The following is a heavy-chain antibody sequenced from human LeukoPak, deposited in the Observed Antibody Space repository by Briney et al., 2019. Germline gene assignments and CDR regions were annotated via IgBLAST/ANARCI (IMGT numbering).Heavy chain of an antibody. D-gene: IGHD3-22*01. V-gene: IGHV3-33*01. CDR3: VRTQYYYDSRVAQAAFDI. Sequence: GGSLRLSCAASGFTFSSYGMHWVRQAPGKGLEWVAVIWYDGSNKYYADSVKGRFTISRDNSKNTLYLQMNSLRAEDTAVYYCVRTQYYYDSRVAQAAFDIWGQGTMVTVSS. J-gene: IGHJ3*02. CDR1: GFTFSSYG. CDR2: IWYDGSNK.